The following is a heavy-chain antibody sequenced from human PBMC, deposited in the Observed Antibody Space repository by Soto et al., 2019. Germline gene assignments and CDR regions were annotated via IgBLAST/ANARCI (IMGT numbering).Heavy chain of an antibody. D-gene: IGHD3-16*02. V-gene: IGHV4-39*01. CDR3: ARLTMITFGGVIGTTGAGPDFDY. Sequence: SETLSLTCTVSGGSISSSSYYWGWIRQPPGKGLEWIGSIYYSGSTYYNPSLKSRVTISVDTSKNQFSLKLSSVTAADTAVYYCARLTMITFGGVIGTTGAGPDFDYWGQGTLVTVSS. CDR1: GGSISSSSYY. CDR2: IYYSGST. J-gene: IGHJ4*02.